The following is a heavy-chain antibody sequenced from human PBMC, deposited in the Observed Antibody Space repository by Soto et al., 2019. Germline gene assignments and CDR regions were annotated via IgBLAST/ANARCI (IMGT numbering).Heavy chain of an antibody. J-gene: IGHJ4*02. Sequence: VQLVESGGGLVQPGRSLRLSCAASGFTFDDYAMHWVRQAPGKGLEWVAGINWNSNNIGYVDSVKGRFTISRDNVENSLYLQMNSLRAEDTALYFCAKGVSWNYFDYWGQGTPVTVSS. CDR3: AKGVSWNYFDY. D-gene: IGHD3-3*01. V-gene: IGHV3-9*01. CDR1: GFTFDDYA. CDR2: INWNSNNI.